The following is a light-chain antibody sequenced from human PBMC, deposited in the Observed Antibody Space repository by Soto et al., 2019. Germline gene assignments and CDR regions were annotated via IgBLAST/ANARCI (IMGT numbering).Light chain of an antibody. CDR3: SSHAGRNNPFV. CDR1: SSDIGGYNY. Sequence: QSVLTQPPSASGSPGQSVTISCTGTSSDIGGYNYVSWYQQHPGKAPKVMIYDVNKRPSGVPDRFSGSKSGNTSSLTVSGRQAEDEAYYYCSSHAGRNNPFVFGTGTKVTVL. CDR2: DVN. V-gene: IGLV2-8*01. J-gene: IGLJ1*01.